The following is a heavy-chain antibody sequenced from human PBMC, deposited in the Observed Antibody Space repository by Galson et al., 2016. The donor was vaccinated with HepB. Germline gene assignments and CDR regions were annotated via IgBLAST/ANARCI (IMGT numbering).Heavy chain of an antibody. V-gene: IGHV3-30*14. CDR2: ISSDGSTT. Sequence: LRLSCAASGFTFTTYAIHWVRQAPGEVLEWVAVISSDGSTTYYADSVKGRFTISRDTSKNTPYLQMNSLSAADTAIYYCAQGRWSYSNTWYEYFGHWGQGSLVTVSS. J-gene: IGHJ4*02. CDR3: AQGRWSYSNTWYEYFGH. D-gene: IGHD6-13*01. CDR1: GFTFTTYA.